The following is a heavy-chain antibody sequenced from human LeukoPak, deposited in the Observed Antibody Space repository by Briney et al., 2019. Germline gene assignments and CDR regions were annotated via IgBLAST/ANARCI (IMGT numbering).Heavy chain of an antibody. J-gene: IGHJ5*02. V-gene: IGHV4-30-4*01. CDR2: IYYSGSS. CDR3: ARVVGRGGNWFDP. CDR1: GGSISSGDYY. Sequence: SQTLSLTCTVSGGSISSGDYYWSWIRQPPGKGLAWIGYIYYSGSSSYNPSLKSRVTISVDTSKNQFSLKLSSVTAADTAVYYCARVVGRGGNWFDPWGQGTLVTVSS. D-gene: IGHD3-10*01.